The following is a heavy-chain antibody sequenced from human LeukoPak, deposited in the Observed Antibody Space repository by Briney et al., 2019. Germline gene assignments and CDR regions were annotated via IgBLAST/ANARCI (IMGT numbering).Heavy chain of an antibody. Sequence: GGSLRLSCAASDVTFHEYYMSWVRQAPAKGLELLSCISSSRGYIYYADSVKGRFTISRDNAKNSLYLQMNSLRAEDTAVYFFFRQKTAYEIVVGREGWYFDLWGRGTLVTVSS. J-gene: IGHJ2*01. V-gene: IGHV3-11*06. D-gene: IGHD3-22*01. CDR3: FRQKTAYEIVVGREGWYFDL. CDR1: DVTFHEYY. CDR2: ISSSRGYI.